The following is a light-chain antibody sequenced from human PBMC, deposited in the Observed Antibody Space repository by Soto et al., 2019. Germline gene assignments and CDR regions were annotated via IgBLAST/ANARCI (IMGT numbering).Light chain of an antibody. CDR1: SSDVGGYNY. J-gene: IGLJ1*01. CDR3: NSYTRKSTGV. Sequence: QSALTQPASVSGSPGQSITISCTGTSSDVGGYNYVSWYQQHPGKAPNLIIYELGHRPSGVSTRFSGSKSGNTASLTISGLQAEDEDDYYCNSYTRKSTGVFGTGSKLALL. CDR2: ELG. V-gene: IGLV2-14*01.